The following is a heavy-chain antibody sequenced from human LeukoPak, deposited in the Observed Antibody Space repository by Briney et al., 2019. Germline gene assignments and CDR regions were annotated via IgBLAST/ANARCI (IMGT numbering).Heavy chain of an antibody. CDR1: GGSISSSSYY. D-gene: IGHD6-6*01. V-gene: IGHV4-39*01. Sequence: SETLSLTCTVSGGSISSSSYYWGWIRQPPGKGLEWIGSLYYSGSTYYNPSLKSRVTISVDTSKNQFSLKLSSVTAADTAVYYCARRSSSSSEQYYYYYYYMDVRGKGTTVTVSS. CDR2: LYYSGST. CDR3: ARRSSSSSEQYYYYYYYMDV. J-gene: IGHJ6*03.